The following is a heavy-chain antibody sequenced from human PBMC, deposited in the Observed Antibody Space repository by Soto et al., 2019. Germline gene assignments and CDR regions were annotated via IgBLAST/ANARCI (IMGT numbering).Heavy chain of an antibody. CDR2: MSYAGTTK. J-gene: IGHJ4*02. CDR3: AREVLWSRYFDY. V-gene: IGHV3-30-3*01. Sequence: ESGGGVVQPGRSLRLSCAASGFIFSNYVMYWVRQAPGKGLEWVAFMSYAGTTKSYADSVKGRFTISRDNSQNTLYLQMNSLRPEDTGVYYCAREVLWSRYFDYWGQGTLVTVSS. CDR1: GFIFSNYV. D-gene: IGHD3-10*01.